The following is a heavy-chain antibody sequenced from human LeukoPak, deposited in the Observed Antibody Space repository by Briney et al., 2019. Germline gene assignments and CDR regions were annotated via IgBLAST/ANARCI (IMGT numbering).Heavy chain of an antibody. CDR2: ISYDESNK. CDR1: GFTFSNAW. V-gene: IGHV3-30-3*01. CDR3: ARDWSGYWSLNY. D-gene: IGHD3-3*01. Sequence: GGSLRLSCAASGFTFSNAWMSWVRQAPGKGLEWVAVISYDESNKYYADSVKGRFTISRDNSMNTLYMQMNSLRTEDTAVYYCARDWSGYWSLNYWGQGTLVTVSS. J-gene: IGHJ4*02.